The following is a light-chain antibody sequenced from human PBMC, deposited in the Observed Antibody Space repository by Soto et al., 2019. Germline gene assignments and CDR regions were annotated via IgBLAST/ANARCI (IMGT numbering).Light chain of an antibody. V-gene: IGLV2-14*01. Sequence: QSVLTQPASVSGSPGQSITISCTGTSSDVGGYNYVSWYQQHPGKAPKLMIYDVSNRPSGVSNRFSGSKSVNTASLVISGLQSEDEADYYCTSYTSSSTHVVFGGGTKLTVL. J-gene: IGLJ2*01. CDR3: TSYTSSSTHVV. CDR2: DVS. CDR1: SSDVGGYNY.